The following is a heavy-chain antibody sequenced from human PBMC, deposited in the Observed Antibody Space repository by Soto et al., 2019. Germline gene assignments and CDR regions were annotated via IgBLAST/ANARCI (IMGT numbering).Heavy chain of an antibody. CDR3: ARGPLPPYYYDSSGYYFQGFDP. CDR2: INPSGGST. J-gene: IGHJ5*02. D-gene: IGHD3-22*01. CDR1: GYTFTSYY. V-gene: IGHV1-46*01. Sequence: GASVKVSCKASGYTFTSYYMHWVRQAPGQGLEWMGIINPSGGSTSYAQKFQGRVTMTRDTSTSTVYMELSSLRSEDTAVYYCARGPLPPYYYDSSGYYFQGFDPWGQGTLVTVSS.